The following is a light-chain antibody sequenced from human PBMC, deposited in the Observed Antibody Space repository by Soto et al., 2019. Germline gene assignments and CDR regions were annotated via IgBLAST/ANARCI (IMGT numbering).Light chain of an antibody. CDR3: QQYYTYPLA. V-gene: IGKV1-8*01. J-gene: IGKJ1*01. Sequence: AIRMTQSPSSISAFTGERVTITCRTSRPISTYLAWYQQKPGKTPTLLMYAASTLQSGVPSRFSGSGSGTDFTLTISCLQYEDFATYYCQQYYTYPLAFGQGTNIEIK. CDR1: RPISTY. CDR2: AAS.